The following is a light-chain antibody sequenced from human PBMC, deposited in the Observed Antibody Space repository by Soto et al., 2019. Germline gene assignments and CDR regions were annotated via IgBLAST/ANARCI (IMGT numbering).Light chain of an antibody. CDR1: SSDVGAYNY. Sequence: QSALTQPRSVSGSPGQSVAISCTGTSSDVGAYNYVSWYQQHPGKAPKVMIYDVNKRPSGVPDRFSGSKSDNTASLTIFGLQAEDEADYYCCAYAGSYSLVFGGGTKVTVL. V-gene: IGLV2-11*01. CDR2: DVN. CDR3: CAYAGSYSLV. J-gene: IGLJ2*01.